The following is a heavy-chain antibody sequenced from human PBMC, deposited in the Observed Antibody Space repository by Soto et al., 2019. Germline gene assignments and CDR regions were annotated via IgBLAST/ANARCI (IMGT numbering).Heavy chain of an antibody. Sequence: EGQLVESGGGLVQPGGSLRLSCAASGFIFSDQYMDWVRQAPGKGLEWVGRIRNKANSYTREYAASVKGRFTISRDDSKNSLYLQMNSLKTEDTALYYCARDHAGAPYVDLWGRGTLVTVSS. CDR2: IRNKANSYTR. D-gene: IGHD1-26*01. CDR3: ARDHAGAPYVDL. CDR1: GFIFSDQY. J-gene: IGHJ2*01. V-gene: IGHV3-72*01.